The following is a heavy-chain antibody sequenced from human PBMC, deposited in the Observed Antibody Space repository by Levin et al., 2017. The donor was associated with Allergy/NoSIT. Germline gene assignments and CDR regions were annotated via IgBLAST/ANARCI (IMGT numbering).Heavy chain of an antibody. D-gene: IGHD2-2*01. Sequence: GESLKISCKASGYTFTGYYMHWVRQAPGQGLEWMGRINPNSGGTNYAQKFQGRVTMTRDTSISTAYMELSRLRSDDTAVYYCARTCSSTSCRFDYWGQGTLVTVSS. CDR2: INPNSGGT. V-gene: IGHV1-2*06. J-gene: IGHJ4*02. CDR3: ARTCSSTSCRFDY. CDR1: GYTFTGYY.